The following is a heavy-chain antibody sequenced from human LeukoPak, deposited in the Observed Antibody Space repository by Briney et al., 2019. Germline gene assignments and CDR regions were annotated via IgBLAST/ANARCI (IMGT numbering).Heavy chain of an antibody. D-gene: IGHD3-3*01. CDR3: ARESIRGYDFWSGPRGYFDY. V-gene: IGHV1-18*01. CDR2: ISAYNGNT. CDR1: GYTFTSYG. J-gene: IGHJ4*02. Sequence: GASVKVSCKASGYTFTSYGISWVRQAPGQGLEWMGWISAYNGNTNYAQKLQGRVTMTTDTSTSTAYMELRSLRSDDTAVYYCARESIRGYDFWSGPRGYFDYWGQGTLVTVSS.